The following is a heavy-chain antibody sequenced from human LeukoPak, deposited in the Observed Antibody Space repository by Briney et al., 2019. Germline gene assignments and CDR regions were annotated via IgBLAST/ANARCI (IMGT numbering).Heavy chain of an antibody. CDR1: GVTLCSYE. CDR3: ARGIVVVD. CDR2: ISSSGSTI. V-gene: IGHV3-48*03. Sequence: PGGSLRLSCAASGVTLCSYEMNWVRQAPGKGLEWVSYISSSGSTIYHADSVKGRFTISRDNAKNSLYLQMNSLRAEDTAVYYCARGIVVVDWGQETLVTVSS. D-gene: IGHD2-21*01. J-gene: IGHJ4*02.